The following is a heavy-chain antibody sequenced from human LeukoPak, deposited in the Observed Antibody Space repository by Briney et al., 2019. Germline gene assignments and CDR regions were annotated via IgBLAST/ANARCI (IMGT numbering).Heavy chain of an antibody. CDR2: ISYDGSNK. J-gene: IGHJ6*02. Sequence: GRSLRLSCAASGFTFSSYAMHWVRQAPGKGLEWVAVISYDGSNKYYADSVKGRFTISRDNSKNTLYLQMNSLRAEDTAVYYCARGGIAVFPVPWPLDVWGQGTTVTVSS. V-gene: IGHV3-30-3*01. D-gene: IGHD6-19*01. CDR3: ARGGIAVFPVPWPLDV. CDR1: GFTFSSYA.